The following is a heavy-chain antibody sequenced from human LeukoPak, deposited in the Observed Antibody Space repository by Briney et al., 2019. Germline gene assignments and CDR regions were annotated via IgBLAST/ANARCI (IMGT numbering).Heavy chain of an antibody. CDR1: GFTVSSNY. D-gene: IGHD1-26*01. CDR3: ARGRYGGQQPSYYYYYGMDV. CDR2: INHSGST. V-gene: IGHV4-34*01. Sequence: PGGSLRLSCAASGFTVSSNYMSWVRQPPGKGLEWIGEINHSGSTNYNPSLKSRVTISVDTSKNQFSLKLSSVTAADTAVYYCARGRYGGQQPSYYYYYGMDVWGQGTTVTVSS. J-gene: IGHJ6*02.